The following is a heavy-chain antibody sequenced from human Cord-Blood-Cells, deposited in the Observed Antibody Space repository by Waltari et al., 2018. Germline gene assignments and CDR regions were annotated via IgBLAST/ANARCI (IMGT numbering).Heavy chain of an antibody. CDR1: GFTFSSYA. CDR2: ISGSGGST. Sequence: EVQLLESGGGLVQPGGSLRLSCAASGFTFSSYAMSWVRQAPGKGLEWVSAISGSGGSTYYADAVRGRCTISRDNSKNTLYLQMNSLRAEDTAVYYCAKVAGSYYYYYYYMDVWGKGTTVTVSS. V-gene: IGHV3-23*01. J-gene: IGHJ6*03. CDR3: AKVAGSYYYYYYYMDV. D-gene: IGHD1-26*01.